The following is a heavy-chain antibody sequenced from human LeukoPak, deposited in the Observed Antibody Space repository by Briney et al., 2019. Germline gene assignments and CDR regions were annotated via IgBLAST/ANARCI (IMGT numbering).Heavy chain of an antibody. CDR1: GYTFTDYY. D-gene: IGHD3-9*01. J-gene: IGHJ4*02. CDR3: VREDYDILTGYPLIDS. V-gene: IGHV1-2*02. Sequence: ASMKVSCKASGYTFTDYYLHWVRQAPGQGLEWMGWINPNSGGTNSAQKFQGRVTMTRDTSISTAYMELSSLRSDDTAVYYCVREDYDILTGYPLIDSWGQGTLVTVSS. CDR2: INPNSGGT.